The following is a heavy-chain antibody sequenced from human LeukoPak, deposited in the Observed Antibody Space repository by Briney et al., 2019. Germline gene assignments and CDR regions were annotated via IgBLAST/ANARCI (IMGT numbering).Heavy chain of an antibody. CDR2: IYYSGST. D-gene: IGHD6-19*01. V-gene: IGHV4-59*08. CDR1: GGSMSPYH. Sequence: SETLSLTCTVFGGSMSPYHWGWIRQPPGKGLEWTGYIYYSGSTNYNPSLKSRVTISVDTSKNQFSLKLSSVTAADTAIYYCARAVSGRFDYWGQGTLVTVSS. CDR3: ARAVSGRFDY. J-gene: IGHJ4*02.